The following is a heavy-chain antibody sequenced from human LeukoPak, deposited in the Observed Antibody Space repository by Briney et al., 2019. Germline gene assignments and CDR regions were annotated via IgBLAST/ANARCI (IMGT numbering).Heavy chain of an antibody. CDR3: VRGGFLADALDI. V-gene: IGHV3-48*01. D-gene: IGHD3-3*01. CDR1: GFNFNFYT. J-gene: IGHJ3*02. Sequence: GGSLRLSCAASGFNFNFYTFNWVRQAPGKGLEWLSYISSTGKTSYYADSAKGRFTISRDNVKNLLFLEMSSLRVDDTAVYYCVRGGFLADALDIWGQGTWVAVSA. CDR2: ISSTGKTS.